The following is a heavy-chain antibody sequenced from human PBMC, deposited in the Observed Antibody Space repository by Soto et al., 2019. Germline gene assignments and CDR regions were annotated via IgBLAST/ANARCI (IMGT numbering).Heavy chain of an antibody. D-gene: IGHD2-21*02. CDR1: GFTLRNSW. CDR3: ATKGDALNY. V-gene: IGHV3-7*01. Sequence: GGSLRLSCAASGFTLRNSWMYWVRQAPGKGLEWVANINRDGSHKYYVDSVKGRFTISRGNAENSVFLQMNSLRAEDTAIYYCATKGDALNYWGQGTLVTVSS. J-gene: IGHJ4*02. CDR2: INRDGSHK.